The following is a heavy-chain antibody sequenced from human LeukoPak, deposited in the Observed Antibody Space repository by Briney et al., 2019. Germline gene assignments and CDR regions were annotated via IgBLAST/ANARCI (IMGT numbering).Heavy chain of an antibody. J-gene: IGHJ5*02. V-gene: IGHV3-23*01. CDR3: GALRGGYYTSWFDP. D-gene: IGHD3-3*01. CDR1: GFTFSSYG. CDR2: ISGSGGST. Sequence: GGSLRLSCAASGFTFSSYGMHWVRQAPGKGLEWVSAISGSGGSTYYADSVKGRFTISRDNSKNTLYLQMNSLRAEDTAVYYCGALRGGYYTSWFDPWGQGTLVTVSS.